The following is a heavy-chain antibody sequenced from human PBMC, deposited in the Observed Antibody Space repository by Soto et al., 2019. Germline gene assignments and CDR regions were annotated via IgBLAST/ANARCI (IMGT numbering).Heavy chain of an antibody. CDR2: IIPIFGTA. J-gene: IGHJ6*02. V-gene: IGHV1-69*01. CDR1: GGTFSSYA. D-gene: IGHD3-9*01. Sequence: QVQLVQSGAEVKKPGSSVKVSCKASGGTFSSYAISWVRQAPGQGLEWMGGIIPIFGTANYAQKFQGRVTITADESTSTDYMELSSLRSEDTAVYYCARSLRYFDWLLGYYDGIYVWGQGTTVTVSS. CDR3: ARSLRYFDWLLGYYDGIYV.